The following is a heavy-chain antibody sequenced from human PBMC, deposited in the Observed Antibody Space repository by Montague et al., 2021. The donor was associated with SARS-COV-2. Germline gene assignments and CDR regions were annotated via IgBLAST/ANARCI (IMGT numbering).Heavy chain of an antibody. J-gene: IGHJ4*02. CDR1: GFTFSDYA. CDR3: ARDRLKWGMITFGGNDY. Sequence: SLRLSCAASGFTFSDYALYWVRQAPGEGLEWVALISYDGSNKYYADSVKGRFAISRDNSKNTLYLQMNSLRAEDTAVYFCARDRLKWGMITFGGNDYWGQGTLVTVSS. CDR2: ISYDGSNK. D-gene: IGHD3-16*01. V-gene: IGHV3-30*09.